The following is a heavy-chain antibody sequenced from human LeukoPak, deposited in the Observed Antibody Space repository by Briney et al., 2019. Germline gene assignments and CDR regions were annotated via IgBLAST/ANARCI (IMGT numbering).Heavy chain of an antibody. CDR1: GFTFSSYA. V-gene: IGHV3-23*01. CDR3: VRCVVEVPAVLRGFDP. Sequence: GGSLRLSCAASGFTFSSYAMTWVRQAPGKGLEWVSGITGSGSGTYYADSVKGRFTISRDNSKNTLYLQMNSLRADDTAVYYCVRCVVEVPAVLRGFDPWGQGTLVTVSS. J-gene: IGHJ5*02. CDR2: ITGSGSGT. D-gene: IGHD2-2*01.